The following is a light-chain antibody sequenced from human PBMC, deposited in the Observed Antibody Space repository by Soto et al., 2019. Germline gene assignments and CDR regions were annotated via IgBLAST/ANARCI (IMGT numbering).Light chain of an antibody. CDR1: SSDVGGYNY. CDR2: DVS. J-gene: IGLJ2*01. Sequence: QAASVSGSPGQSITISCTGTSSDVGGYNYVSWYQQHPGTAPKLMIYDVSNRPSGVSNRFSGSKSGNTASLTISGLQAEDEADYYCSSYTSSSTLVVFGGGTKVTVL. V-gene: IGLV2-14*01. CDR3: SSYTSSSTLVV.